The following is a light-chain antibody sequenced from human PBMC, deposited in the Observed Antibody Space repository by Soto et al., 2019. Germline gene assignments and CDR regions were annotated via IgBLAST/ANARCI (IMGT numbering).Light chain of an antibody. CDR1: SSDIGGYNY. V-gene: IGLV2-14*01. CDR2: GVS. Sequence: QSALTQPASVSGSPGQSITISCTGTSSDIGGYNYVSWYQQHPGKAPELMIYGVSDRPSGVSNRFSGSKSGNTASLTISGLQAEDEADYYCSSYTRSNTLYVFGTGTKVTVL. CDR3: SSYTRSNTLYV. J-gene: IGLJ1*01.